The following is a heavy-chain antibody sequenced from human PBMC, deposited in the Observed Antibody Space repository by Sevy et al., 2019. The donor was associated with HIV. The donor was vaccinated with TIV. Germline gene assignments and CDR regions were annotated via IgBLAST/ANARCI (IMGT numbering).Heavy chain of an antibody. J-gene: IGHJ5*02. D-gene: IGHD3-22*01. CDR3: AKEGYYYNSRGHDCFDP. Sequence: GGSLRLSCVVSGFSLSTYVMHWIRQAPGKGLEWVDLISTSGSNKKYAHSVKGRFIISRDKSKNTVDLQMNSLRVEDTATYYCAKEGYYYNSRGHDCFDPWGQGTLVTVSS. CDR2: ISTSGSNK. CDR1: GFSLSTYV. V-gene: IGHV3-30*18.